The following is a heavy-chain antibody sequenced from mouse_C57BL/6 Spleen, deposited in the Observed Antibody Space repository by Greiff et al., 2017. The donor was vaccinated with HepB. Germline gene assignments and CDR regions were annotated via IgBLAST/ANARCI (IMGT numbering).Heavy chain of an antibody. Sequence: QVQLQQPGAELVRPGTSVKLSCKASGYTFTSYWMHWVKQRPGQGLEWIGVIDPSDSYTNYNQKFKGKATLTVDTSTSTAYMQLSSLTSEDSAVYYCARWYYGSSLYAMDYWGQGTSVTVSS. CDR1: GYTFTSYW. CDR3: ARWYYGSSLYAMDY. J-gene: IGHJ4*01. CDR2: IDPSDSYT. V-gene: IGHV1-59*01. D-gene: IGHD1-1*01.